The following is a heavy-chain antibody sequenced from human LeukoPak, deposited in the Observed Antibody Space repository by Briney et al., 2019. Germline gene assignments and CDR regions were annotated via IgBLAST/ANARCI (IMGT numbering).Heavy chain of an antibody. Sequence: SQTLSLTCAISGDSVSGNSVAWNWIRQSPSRGLEWLGRTYYRSKWNNEYAVSVKSRITINSGTSKNQFSLQLNSVTPDDTAVYYCARDSSSLGLLDYWGQGTLVTVSS. D-gene: IGHD6-6*01. V-gene: IGHV6-1*01. CDR1: GDSVSGNSVA. CDR3: ARDSSSLGLLDY. J-gene: IGHJ4*02. CDR2: TYYRSKWNN.